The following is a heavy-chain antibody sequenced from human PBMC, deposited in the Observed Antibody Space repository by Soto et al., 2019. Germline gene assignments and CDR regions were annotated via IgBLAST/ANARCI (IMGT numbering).Heavy chain of an antibody. D-gene: IGHD3-3*01. CDR1: GGSISNYY. CDR3: AREGNYDFWSGSVSYYYYYMDV. Sequence: SETLSLTCTVSGGSISNYYWSWIRQPPGKGLEWVGNISYSGRTNYNPSLKSRVTISVDTSKNQFSLKLNSVTAADTAVYYCAREGNYDFWSGSVSYYYYYMDVWGKGTTVTVSS. CDR2: ISYSGRT. V-gene: IGHV4-59*01. J-gene: IGHJ6*03.